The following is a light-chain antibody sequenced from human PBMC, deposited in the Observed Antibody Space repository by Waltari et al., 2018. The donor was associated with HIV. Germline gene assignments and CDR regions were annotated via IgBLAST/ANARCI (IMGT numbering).Light chain of an antibody. CDR2: DDG. Sequence: SYVLTQPPSVSVAPGQTARMSCDGNNIGSESVHWYQQKPGQAPVLVVYDDGDRPSGIPERFSGSNSGNTATLTISRVEAGDEADYYCQVWGSSSDPVVFGGGTKLTVL. CDR3: QVWGSSSDPVV. V-gene: IGLV3-21*02. J-gene: IGLJ2*01. CDR1: NIGSES.